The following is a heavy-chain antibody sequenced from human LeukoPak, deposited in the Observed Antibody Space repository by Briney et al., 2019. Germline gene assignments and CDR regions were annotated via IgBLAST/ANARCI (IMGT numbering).Heavy chain of an antibody. D-gene: IGHD3-9*01. J-gene: IGHJ3*02. CDR3: ARDSGTYYDILTGPDAFDI. CDR2: ISSSSSTT. Sequence: PGGSLRLSCAASGFTFSSYSMNWVRQAPGKGLEWVSYISSSSSTTYYADSVKGRFTISRDNAKNSLYLQMNSLRAEDTAVYYCARDSGTYYDILTGPDAFDIWGQGTMVTVSS. CDR1: GFTFSSYS. V-gene: IGHV3-48*01.